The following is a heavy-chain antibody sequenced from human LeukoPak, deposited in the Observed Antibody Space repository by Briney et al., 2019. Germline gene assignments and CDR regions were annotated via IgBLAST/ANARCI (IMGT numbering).Heavy chain of an antibody. CDR2: ISAYNGNT. D-gene: IGHD6-19*01. Sequence: ASVKVSCKASGYTFTNYGISWVRQAPGQGHEWMGWISAYNGNTNHAQSLQGRVTMTTDTSTSTAYMELRSLRSDDTAVYYCARDSSPWLVLDYWGQGTLVTVSS. V-gene: IGHV1-18*04. CDR3: ARDSSPWLVLDY. CDR1: GYTFTNYG. J-gene: IGHJ4*02.